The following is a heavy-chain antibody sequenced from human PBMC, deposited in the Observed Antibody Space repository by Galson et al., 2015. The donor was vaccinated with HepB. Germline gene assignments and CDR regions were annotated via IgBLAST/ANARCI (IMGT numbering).Heavy chain of an antibody. CDR3: ARAVYYDFWNGFGP. V-gene: IGHV4-34*01. CDR1: GGSFSGYY. CDR2: INHSGST. J-gene: IGHJ5*02. Sequence: ETLSLTCAVYGGSFSGYYWSWIRQPPGKGLEWIGEINHSGSTNYNPFLKSRVTISLDTSKNQFSLKLSSVTAADTAVYYCARAVYYDFWNGFGPWGQGTLVTVSS. D-gene: IGHD3-3*01.